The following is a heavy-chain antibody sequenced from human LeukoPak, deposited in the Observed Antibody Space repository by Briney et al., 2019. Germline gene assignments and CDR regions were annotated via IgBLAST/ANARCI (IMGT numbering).Heavy chain of an antibody. V-gene: IGHV1-2*02. CDR3: ARGSIAVVPAASVFDP. Sequence: ASVKVSCKASGYTFTGYYIHWVRQAPGQGLEWMGWINPNSGDTNFAQKFQGRVTMTRDTSISTAYMELTRLRSDDTAVYFCARGSIAVVPAASVFDPWGQGTLVTVSS. CDR1: GYTFTGYY. J-gene: IGHJ5*02. CDR2: INPNSGDT. D-gene: IGHD2-2*01.